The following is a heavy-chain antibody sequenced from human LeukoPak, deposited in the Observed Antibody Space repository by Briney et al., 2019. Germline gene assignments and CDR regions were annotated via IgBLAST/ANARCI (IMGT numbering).Heavy chain of an antibody. J-gene: IGHJ4*02. CDR1: GFTFSSYN. V-gene: IGHV3-48*01. Sequence: HPGGSLRLSCAATGFTFSSYNMHWVRQAPGKGREWVSYISSTSSTIYYADSVKGRFTISRDNAKNSLYLQINSLRAEDTAVYYCARDSHSSSCIDYWGQGTLVTVSS. CDR2: ISSTSSTI. D-gene: IGHD6-13*01. CDR3: ARDSHSSSCIDY.